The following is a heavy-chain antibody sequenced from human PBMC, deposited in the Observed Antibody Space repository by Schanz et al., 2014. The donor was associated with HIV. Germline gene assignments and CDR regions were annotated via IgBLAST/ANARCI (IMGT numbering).Heavy chain of an antibody. Sequence: EVQLVESGGGLVQPGRSLRLSCAASGFTFDDYVMHWVRQAPGKGLEWVSGISWKSDSIGYADSVKGRFTISRDNAKNTLYLQMNSLRAEDTALYYCAKEMVSRYYGVAFNIWGQGTMVTVSS. CDR1: GFTFDDYV. D-gene: IGHD3-16*01. CDR2: ISWKSDSI. J-gene: IGHJ3*02. V-gene: IGHV3-9*01. CDR3: AKEMVSRYYGVAFNI.